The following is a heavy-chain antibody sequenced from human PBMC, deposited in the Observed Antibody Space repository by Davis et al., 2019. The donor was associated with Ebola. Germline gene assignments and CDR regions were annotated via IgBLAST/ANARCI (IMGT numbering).Heavy chain of an antibody. CDR1: GYSFSSYW. D-gene: IGHD5-18*01. V-gene: IGHV5-10-1*01. Sequence: GESLKISCKGSGYSFSSYWSNWLRQMPAKGLEWMGRIDPSDSYSNYSPSFQGHVTISADKSISTAYLQWSSLKASDTAMYYCAITAMDTFFDYWGQGTLVTVSS. CDR2: IDPSDSYS. CDR3: AITAMDTFFDY. J-gene: IGHJ4*02.